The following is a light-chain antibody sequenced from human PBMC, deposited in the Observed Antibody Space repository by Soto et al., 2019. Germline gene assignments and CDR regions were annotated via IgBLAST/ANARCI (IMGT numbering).Light chain of an antibody. J-gene: IGKJ4*01. CDR2: DAS. Sequence: DLQMTQSPSSLSASVGDRVTITCQASQDIINYLNWYQQKPGKAPKLLIYDASNLQKGVPSRFSGSGSGTDFSFTISSLQAEDIATYYCQQYDNLPLTFGGGTKVEIK. CDR3: QQYDNLPLT. V-gene: IGKV1-33*01. CDR1: QDIINY.